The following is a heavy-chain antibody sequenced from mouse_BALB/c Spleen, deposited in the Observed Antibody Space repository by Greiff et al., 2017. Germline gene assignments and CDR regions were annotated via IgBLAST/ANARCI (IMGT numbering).Heavy chain of an antibody. Sequence: EVKVVESGGGLVQPGGSLRLSCATSGFTFTDYYMSWVRQPPGKALEWLGFIRNKANGYTTEYSASVKGRFTISRDNSQSILYLQMNTLRAEDSATYYCARDRGDYDEDWFAYWGQGTLVTVSA. CDR2: IRNKANGYTT. D-gene: IGHD2-4*01. J-gene: IGHJ3*01. CDR3: ARDRGDYDEDWFAY. CDR1: GFTFTDYY. V-gene: IGHV7-3*02.